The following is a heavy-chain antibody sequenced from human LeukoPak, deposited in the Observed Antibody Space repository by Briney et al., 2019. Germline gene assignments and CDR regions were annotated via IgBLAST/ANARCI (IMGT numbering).Heavy chain of an antibody. V-gene: IGHV3-20*04. Sequence: GGSLRLSCAASGFTFDDYGMTWGRQVPGKGLEWVCGINWNGDTTTYADSVKGRFTLSRDNAKNALYLQMNSLGVEDTAFYYCTRDLTVADTARLLWGQRTLVSVS. J-gene: IGHJ4*02. CDR1: GFTFDDYG. D-gene: IGHD1-26*01. CDR2: INWNGDTT. CDR3: TRDLTVADTARLL.